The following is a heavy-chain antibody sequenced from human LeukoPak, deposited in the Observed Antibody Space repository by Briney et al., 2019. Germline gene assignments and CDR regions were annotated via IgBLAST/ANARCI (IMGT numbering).Heavy chain of an antibody. CDR1: GFTFSSYS. Sequence: GSLRLSCAASGFTFSSYSMNWVRQPPGKGLEWIGSIYYSGSTYYNPSLKSRVTISVDTSKNQFSLKLSSVTAADTAVYYCARVLEGHYYYYMDVWGKGTTVTVSS. V-gene: IGHV4-39*07. CDR2: IYYSGST. J-gene: IGHJ6*03. D-gene: IGHD3-3*01. CDR3: ARVLEGHYYYYMDV.